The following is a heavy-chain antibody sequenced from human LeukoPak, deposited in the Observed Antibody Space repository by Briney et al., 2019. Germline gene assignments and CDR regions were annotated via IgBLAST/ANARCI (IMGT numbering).Heavy chain of an antibody. J-gene: IGHJ3*02. CDR3: ARAAAIRDAFDT. Sequence: PSRTLSLTCTVSGGSISSGDYYWSWIRQPPGKGLEWIGYIYYSGSTYYNPSLKSRVTISVDTSKNQFSLKLSSVTAADTAVYYCARAAAIRDAFDTWGQGTMVTVSS. CDR1: GGSISSGDYY. CDR2: IYYSGST. V-gene: IGHV4-30-4*01. D-gene: IGHD6-25*01.